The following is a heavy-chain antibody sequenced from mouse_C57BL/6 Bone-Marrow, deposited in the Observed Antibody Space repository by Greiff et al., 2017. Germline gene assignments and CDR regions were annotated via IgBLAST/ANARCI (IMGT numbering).Heavy chain of an antibody. CDR3: ARSLYYYGSSWFAY. V-gene: IGHV1-82*01. J-gene: IGHJ3*01. Sequence: LVKPGASVKISCKASGYAFSSSWMNWVKQRPGKGLEWIGRIYPGDGDTNYNGKFKGKATLTADKSSSTAYMQLSSLTSEDSAVYFCARSLYYYGSSWFAYWGQGTLVTVSA. CDR2: IYPGDGDT. CDR1: GYAFSSSW. D-gene: IGHD1-1*01.